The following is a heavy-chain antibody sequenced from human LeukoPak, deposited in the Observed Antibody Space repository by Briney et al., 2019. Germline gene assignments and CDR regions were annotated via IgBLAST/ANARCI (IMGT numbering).Heavy chain of an antibody. CDR3: ARSGASGYSNYRTGMDV. CDR2: ISAYNGNT. V-gene: IGHV1-18*01. CDR1: GYTFTSYG. J-gene: IGHJ6*03. Sequence: ASVTVSCKASGYTFTSYGISWVRQAPGQGLEWMGWISAYNGNTNYAQKLQGRVTMTTDTSTSTAYMELRSLRSDDTAVYYCARSGASGYSNYRTGMDVWGKGTTVTVSS. D-gene: IGHD4-11*01.